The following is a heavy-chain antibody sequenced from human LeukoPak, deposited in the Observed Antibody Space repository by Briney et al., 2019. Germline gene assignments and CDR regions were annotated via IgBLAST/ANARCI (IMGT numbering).Heavy chain of an antibody. CDR2: IKRKGDDGTI. V-gene: IGHV3-15*01. D-gene: IGHD3/OR15-3a*01. CDR1: GFTFSNAW. J-gene: IGHJ4*02. Sequence: GGSLRLSCATSGFTFSNAWMSWVRQAPGRGLEWVGRIKRKGDDGTIDYAAPVKGRLSISRDDSKNTLYLQMNSLKSEDTAVYYCTAGTGRSDFDYWGQGTLVTVSS. CDR3: TAGTGRSDFDY.